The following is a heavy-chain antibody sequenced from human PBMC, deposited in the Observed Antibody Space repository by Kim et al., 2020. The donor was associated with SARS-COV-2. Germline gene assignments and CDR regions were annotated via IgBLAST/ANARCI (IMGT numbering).Heavy chain of an antibody. CDR2: IYYSGST. V-gene: IGHV4-39*01. D-gene: IGHD1-1*01. CDR1: GGSISSSSYY. J-gene: IGHJ3*02. Sequence: SETLSLTCTVSGGSISSSSYYWGWIRQPPGKGLEWIGSIYYSGSTYYNPSLKSRVTISVDTSKNQFSLKLSSVTAADTAVYYCARRGGETTGDAFDIWGQGTMVTVSS. CDR3: ARRGGETTGDAFDI.